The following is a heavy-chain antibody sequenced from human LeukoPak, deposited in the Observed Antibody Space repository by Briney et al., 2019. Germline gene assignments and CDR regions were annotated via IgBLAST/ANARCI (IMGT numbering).Heavy chain of an antibody. CDR1: GSTLSHYW. V-gene: IGHV3-74*01. J-gene: IGHJ5*02. D-gene: IGHD2-15*01. Sequence: PGGSLRLSCAASGSTLSHYWMNWVRQAPGKGLVWVARLSSDGSSTTYADSVKGRFTISRDNAKNSLYLQMNSLRAEDTAVYYCARSLGYCSGGSCYFDGFDPWGQGTLVTVSS. CDR2: LSSDGSST. CDR3: ARSLGYCSGGSCYFDGFDP.